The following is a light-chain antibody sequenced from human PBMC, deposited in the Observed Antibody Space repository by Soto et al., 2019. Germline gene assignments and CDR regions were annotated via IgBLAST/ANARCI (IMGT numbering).Light chain of an antibody. CDR2: END. CDR3: GTWHSSLSVCE. V-gene: IGLV1-51*02. J-gene: IGLJ3*02. CDR1: SSNIGDNY. Sequence: QSVLTQPPSVSAAPGQKVTISCSGRSSNIGDNYVSWYQQFPGTAPKLLIYENDKRASGIPDRFSGSKSGTSATLGITVLQTGDEADYYCGTWHSSLSVCEFGGGTQLTVL.